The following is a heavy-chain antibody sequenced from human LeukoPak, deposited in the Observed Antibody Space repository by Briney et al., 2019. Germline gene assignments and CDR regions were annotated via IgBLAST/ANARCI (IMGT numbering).Heavy chain of an antibody. CDR2: ISGDGDTT. D-gene: IGHD3-22*01. CDR3: AKGGHYDSRDAIDY. CDR1: GFTFDDYA. V-gene: IGHV3-43*02. J-gene: IGHJ4*02. Sequence: GGSLRLSCAASGFTFDDYAMHWVRQAPGKGLEWVSLISGDGDTTYYADSVKGRFTISRDNSKNSLSLQMNSLRTEDTAFYYRAKGGHYDSRDAIDYWGRGTLVTVSS.